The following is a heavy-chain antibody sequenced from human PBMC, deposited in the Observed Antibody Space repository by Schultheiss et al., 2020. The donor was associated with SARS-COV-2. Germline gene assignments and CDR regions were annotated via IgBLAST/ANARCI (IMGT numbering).Heavy chain of an antibody. CDR3: ARANVVLRFLELYGSGYYYGMDV. CDR1: GGSFSGYY. J-gene: IGHJ6*02. D-gene: IGHD3-3*01. Sequence: GSLRLSCAVYGGSFSGYYWTWIRQPPGKGLEWIGYIYYSGTIYYNPSLKSRISISVDTSKNQFSLKLSSVTAADTAVYYCARANVVLRFLELYGSGYYYGMDVWGQGTTVTVSS. CDR2: IYYSGTI. V-gene: IGHV4-34*01.